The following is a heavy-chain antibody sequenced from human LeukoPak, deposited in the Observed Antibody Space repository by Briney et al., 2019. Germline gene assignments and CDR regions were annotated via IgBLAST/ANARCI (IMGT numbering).Heavy chain of an antibody. CDR3: ARDQTYGSGSYSYGFDY. J-gene: IGHJ4*02. V-gene: IGHV3-7*01. CDR2: IKQDGSEK. CDR1: GFTFSSYW. D-gene: IGHD3-10*01. Sequence: PGGSLRLSCAASGFTFSSYWRSWVRQAPGKGLEWVANIKQDGSEKYYVDSVKGRFTISRDNAKNSLYLQMNSLRDEDTGVYYCARDQTYGSGSYSYGFDYWGQGTLVTVSS.